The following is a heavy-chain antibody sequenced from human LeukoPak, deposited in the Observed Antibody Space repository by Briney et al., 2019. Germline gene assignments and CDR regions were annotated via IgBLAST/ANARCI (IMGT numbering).Heavy chain of an antibody. Sequence: ASVKVSCKASGYTFTGYYMHWVRQAPGQGLEWMGWINPNSGGTNYAQKFQGRVTMTRDTSISTAHMELSRLRSDDTAVYYCARNPQQWLVRLWFDPWGQGTLVTVSS. CDR1: GYTFTGYY. CDR3: ARNPQQWLVRLWFDP. CDR2: INPNSGGT. D-gene: IGHD6-19*01. J-gene: IGHJ5*02. V-gene: IGHV1-2*02.